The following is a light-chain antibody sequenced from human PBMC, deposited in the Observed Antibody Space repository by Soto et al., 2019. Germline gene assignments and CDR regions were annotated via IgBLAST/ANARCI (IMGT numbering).Light chain of an antibody. CDR3: QQHYNTPRT. CDR2: TAS. CDR1: QSIGDS. V-gene: IGKV1-39*01. J-gene: IGKJ1*01. Sequence: DIQMTHSPSTLSASVGDGVAMTGRASQSIGDSLAWYQQKPGKAPYLLIYTASNLQSGVPSRFSGSGSGTHFTLTISSLQPEDFATYYCQQHYNTPRTFGQGTKVDIK.